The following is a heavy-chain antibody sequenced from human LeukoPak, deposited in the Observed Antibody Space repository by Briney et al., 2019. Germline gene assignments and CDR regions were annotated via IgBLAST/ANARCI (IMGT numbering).Heavy chain of an antibody. CDR2: VRAKADNYAT. Sequence: GESLRLSCAASGFIFTTTTIHWVRQASGKGLEWVGRVRAKADNYATTYTESMKGSFTISRDDSKNTAYLQMNNLKTEDTAIYYCARHNRTGGYDFGDWGQGTLVTVSS. CDR1: GFIFTTTT. D-gene: IGHD5-12*01. V-gene: IGHV3-73*01. CDR3: ARHNRTGGYDFGD. J-gene: IGHJ4*02.